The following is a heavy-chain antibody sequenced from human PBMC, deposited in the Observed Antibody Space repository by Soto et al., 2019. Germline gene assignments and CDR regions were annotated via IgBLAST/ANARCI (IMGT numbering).Heavy chain of an antibody. V-gene: IGHV3-30*18. D-gene: IGHD2-2*01. Sequence: LRLSCAASGFTFSNYGMHWVRQTPGKGLEWVALILYDGSNKYYADSVKGRFTISRDNSKNTLYLQVSSLRAEDTAVYYCAKSRDAYNFYFYYGMDVWGQGTTVTVSS. CDR1: GFTFSNYG. J-gene: IGHJ6*02. CDR2: ILYDGSNK. CDR3: AKSRDAYNFYFYYGMDV.